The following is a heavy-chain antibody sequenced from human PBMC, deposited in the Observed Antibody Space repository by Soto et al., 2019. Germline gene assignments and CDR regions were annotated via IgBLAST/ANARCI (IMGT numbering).Heavy chain of an antibody. J-gene: IGHJ5*02. V-gene: IGHV1-69*01. CDR3: ARCAAVSVTRLWFDP. CDR1: KGTFNRDA. CDR2: IIPMFGTA. D-gene: IGHD6-19*01. Sequence: QEQLVQSGAEVKKPGSSVRVSCKASKGTFNRDAITWVRQVPGQGLEWMGGIIPMFGTADYAQKFQGRGTITADESTGTAYMELSSLRSEDTAVYYCARCAAVSVTRLWFDPWGQGTLVTVSS.